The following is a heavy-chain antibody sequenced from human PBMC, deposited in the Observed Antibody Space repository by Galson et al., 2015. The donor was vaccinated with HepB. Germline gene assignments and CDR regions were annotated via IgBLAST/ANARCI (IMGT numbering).Heavy chain of an antibody. CDR3: ARDPNPYSYFDS. CDR2: LIPIYETA. Sequence: SVKVSCKASGGTFSNYLITWVRRAPGQELEWLGGLIPIYETANYAQRFQGRLTITADVSLTTSYMELSGLRSEDTAIYYCARDPNPYSYFDSWGQGTLVTVSS. CDR1: GGTFSNYL. V-gene: IGHV1-69*13. D-gene: IGHD4-11*01. J-gene: IGHJ4*02.